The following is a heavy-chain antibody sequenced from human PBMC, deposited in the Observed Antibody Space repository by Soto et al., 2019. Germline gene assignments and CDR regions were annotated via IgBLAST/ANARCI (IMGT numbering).Heavy chain of an antibody. CDR2: IRANDESI. D-gene: IGHD4-17*01. Sequence: VGSLSLSCAISGFTFRSYAMNWVRQAPGKGLEWVSNIRANDESIYYADSVKGRVSVSRDNAKNSLFLEMNSLRVDDTAVYYCARETLRDAIDIWGQGTMVTVSS. CDR1: GFTFRSYA. V-gene: IGHV3-48*03. J-gene: IGHJ3*02. CDR3: ARETLRDAIDI.